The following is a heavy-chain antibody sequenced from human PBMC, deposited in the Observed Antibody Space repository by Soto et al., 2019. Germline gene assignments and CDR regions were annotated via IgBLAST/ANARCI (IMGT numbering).Heavy chain of an antibody. V-gene: IGHV4-4*07. J-gene: IGHJ6*02. D-gene: IGHD5-18*01. CDR3: ARESPDTADGLDV. CDR1: GGSIRTIY. CDR2: LHTSGSS. Sequence: QVQLQESGPGLVKPSETLSLRCSVSGGSIRTIYWTWVRQPAGKGLEWIGRLHTSGSSHYNPSLARRVTLPIDTPRNEFSLKLKSVTVADTAVYYCARESPDTADGLDVWGQGTAVTVSS.